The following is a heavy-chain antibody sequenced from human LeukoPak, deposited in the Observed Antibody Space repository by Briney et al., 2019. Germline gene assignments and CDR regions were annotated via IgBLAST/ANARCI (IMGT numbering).Heavy chain of an antibody. D-gene: IGHD6-13*01. J-gene: IGHJ4*02. CDR3: ARQWDSSSWSPFDY. CDR2: IYYSGST. V-gene: IGHV4-59*08. CDR1: GGSISSYY. Sequence: SETLSLTCTVSGGSISSYYWSWIRQPPGKGLEWIGYIYYSGSTNYNPSLTTPVTISVHTSKNHFSLNLSSVTAADTAVYYCARQWDSSSWSPFDYWGQGTLVTVSS.